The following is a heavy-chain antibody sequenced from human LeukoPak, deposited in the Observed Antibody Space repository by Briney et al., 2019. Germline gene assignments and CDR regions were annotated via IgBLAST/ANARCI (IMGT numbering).Heavy chain of an antibody. Sequence: SETLSLTCAVYGGSFSGYYWSWIRQPPGKGREGIGEINHSGSTNYNPSLKSRVTISVDTSKNQFSLKLSSVTAADTAVYYCARDQRWLQLPFDYWGQGTLVTVSS. J-gene: IGHJ4*02. V-gene: IGHV4-34*01. CDR2: INHSGST. D-gene: IGHD5-24*01. CDR3: ARDQRWLQLPFDY. CDR1: GGSFSGYY.